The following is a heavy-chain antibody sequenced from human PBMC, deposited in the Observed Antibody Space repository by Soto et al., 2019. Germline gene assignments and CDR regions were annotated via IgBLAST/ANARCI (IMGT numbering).Heavy chain of an antibody. CDR3: ARASLGTGYSAGKGWFDP. V-gene: IGHV1-69*06. Sequence: QVHLVQSGAEVKKPGTSVRVSCKVSGGAVSDYVIAWVRQAPGQGPEWMGGIIPSFGTANYAQTFLGRVTMNADKSTNTAYLELNTLTYEVTAVYYCARASLGTGYSAGKGWFDPWGQGTLVTVSS. J-gene: IGHJ5*02. CDR2: IIPSFGTA. D-gene: IGHD1-26*01. CDR1: GGAVSDYV.